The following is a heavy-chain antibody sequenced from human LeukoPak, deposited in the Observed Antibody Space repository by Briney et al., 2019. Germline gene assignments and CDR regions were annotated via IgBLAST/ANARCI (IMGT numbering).Heavy chain of an antibody. CDR1: GGSFSRYY. CDR3: ARSPTRSETRYFDF. Sequence: SETLSLTCAVSGGSFSRYYWSWIRQSPGKGLEWIAEIDHSGDTNYNPSVKSRVTISVDTSKNQFSLTVRSMTAADTAVYYCARSPTRSETRYFDFWGQGTLVTVSS. V-gene: IGHV4-34*01. D-gene: IGHD4-23*01. J-gene: IGHJ4*03. CDR2: IDHSGDT.